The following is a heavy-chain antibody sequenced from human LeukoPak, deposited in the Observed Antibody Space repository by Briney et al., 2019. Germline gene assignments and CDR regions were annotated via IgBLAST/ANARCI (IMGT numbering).Heavy chain of an antibody. CDR2: IYYSGST. CDR1: GGSISSSSYY. J-gene: IGHJ4*02. Sequence: SETLSLTCTVSGGSISSSSYYWGWIRQPPGKGLEWIGSIYYSGSTYYNPSLKSRVTISVDTSKNQFSLQLNSVTPEDTAVYYCARDYSGSYSDYFDYWGQGTLVTVSS. V-gene: IGHV4-39*07. CDR3: ARDYSGSYSDYFDY. D-gene: IGHD1-26*01.